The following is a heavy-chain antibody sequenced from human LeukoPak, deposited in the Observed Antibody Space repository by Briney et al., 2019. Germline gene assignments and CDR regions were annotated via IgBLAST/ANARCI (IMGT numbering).Heavy chain of an antibody. V-gene: IGHV1-46*01. D-gene: IGHD1-26*01. CDR2: INPSGGST. Sequence: ASVNVYCKASGYTFTSYYMHWVRQDPGQGLEWMGIINPSGGSTSYAQKFQGRATMTRDTSTSTVYMELSSLRSEDTAVYYCARDGSSGTKWYYFDYWGQGTLVTVSS. CDR1: GYTFTSYY. CDR3: ARDGSSGTKWYYFDY. J-gene: IGHJ4*02.